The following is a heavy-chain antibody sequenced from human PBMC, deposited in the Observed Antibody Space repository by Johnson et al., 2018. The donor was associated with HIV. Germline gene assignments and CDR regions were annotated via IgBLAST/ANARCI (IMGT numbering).Heavy chain of an antibody. J-gene: IGHJ3*02. CDR1: RFTFSSYA. CDR2: ILYDGNNK. Sequence: GSLRLSCAASRFTFSSYAIHWVRQAPGKGLEWVAVILYDGNNKYYADSVKGRFTISRDNSKNTLYLQMGSLRVEDMGIYYCARDRYNWNYSRAFDIWGQGTMVTVSS. V-gene: IGHV3-30*14. CDR3: ARDRYNWNYSRAFDI. D-gene: IGHD1-7*01.